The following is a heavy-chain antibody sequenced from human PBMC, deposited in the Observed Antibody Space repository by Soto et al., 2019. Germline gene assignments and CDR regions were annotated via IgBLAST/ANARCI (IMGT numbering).Heavy chain of an antibody. CDR1: GGSISSGDYY. V-gene: IGHV4-30-4*01. Sequence: QVQLQESGPGLVKPSQTLSLTCTVSGGSISSGDYYWRWIRQPPGKGLEWIGYIYYSGSTYYNPSLKSRVTISVDTSKNQFSLKLSSVTAADTAVYYCARGYDSSGWGVIFDYWGQGTLVTVSS. D-gene: IGHD3-22*01. J-gene: IGHJ4*02. CDR2: IYYSGST. CDR3: ARGYDSSGWGVIFDY.